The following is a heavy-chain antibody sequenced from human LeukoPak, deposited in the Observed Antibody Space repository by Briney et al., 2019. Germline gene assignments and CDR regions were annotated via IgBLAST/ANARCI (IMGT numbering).Heavy chain of an antibody. CDR1: GFIFSDDY. Sequence: GGSLRLSCVASGFIFSDDYMSWIRQAPGKGLEWVSYISSSGSTIYYTDSVRGRFTISRDNAKNSLYLHMNSLRAEDTAVYYCARRAMVLGRTGTTYFDYWGQGTLVTVSS. J-gene: IGHJ4*02. V-gene: IGHV3-11*01. CDR3: ARRAMVLGRTGTTYFDY. CDR2: ISSSGSTI. D-gene: IGHD1-1*01.